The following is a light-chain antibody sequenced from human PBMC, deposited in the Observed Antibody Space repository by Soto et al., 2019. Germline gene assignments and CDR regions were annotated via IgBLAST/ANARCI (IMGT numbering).Light chain of an antibody. Sequence: DVVMTQSPLSLPVTLGQPASISCRSSQSLVYSDGNTYLNWFQQSPVQSPRRLIYKVSNRDSGVPDRFSGSGSGTDFTLKISRVEAEDVGVYYCMQGTHWPPTFGQGTKVEIK. CDR3: MQGTHWPPT. V-gene: IGKV2-30*01. J-gene: IGKJ1*01. CDR2: KVS. CDR1: QSLVYSDGNTY.